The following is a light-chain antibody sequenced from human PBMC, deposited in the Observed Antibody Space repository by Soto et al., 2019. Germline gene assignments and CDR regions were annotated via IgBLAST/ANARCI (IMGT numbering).Light chain of an antibody. CDR1: QGITNW. CDR2: PAS. V-gene: IGKV1-12*01. J-gene: IGKJ4*01. CDR3: QQINSFPLT. Sequence: DLQMTQSPSSVSASVGDRVTITCRASQGITNWLAWYQRKPGKAPELLIFPASSLQSGVPSRFSGSGSGTDFTLTINSLQPEDFATYFCQQINSFPLTFGGGTKVEIK.